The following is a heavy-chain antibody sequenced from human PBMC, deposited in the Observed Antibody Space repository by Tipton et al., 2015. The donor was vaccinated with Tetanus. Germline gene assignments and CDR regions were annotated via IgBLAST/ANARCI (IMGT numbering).Heavy chain of an antibody. J-gene: IGHJ4*02. CDR1: GFIFSSYG. Sequence: SLRLSCPASGFIFSSYGIHWVRQAPGKGLEWVAVSWYDGTDKYYADSVKGRFTIPRDNSKNPLYLQMNSLRAEDTAVYYCAREGDGSGGSCFSGAFDSRGQGTQVTDPS. D-gene: IGHD2-15*01. CDR2: SWYDGTDK. CDR3: AREGDGSGGSCFSGAFDS. V-gene: IGHV3-33*01.